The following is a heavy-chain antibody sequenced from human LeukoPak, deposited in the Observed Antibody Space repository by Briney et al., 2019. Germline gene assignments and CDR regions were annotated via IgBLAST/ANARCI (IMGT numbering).Heavy chain of an antibody. V-gene: IGHV1-2*02. D-gene: IGHD2-2*01. CDR3: TRDHCSYINCYEDYYYGMDV. Sequence: ASVKVSCKASGYTFTGYYMHWVRQAPGQGLEWMGWINPDSGSTDIAQKFQGRVTMTRDTSISAAYMELSRLRSDDTAVYYCTRDHCSYINCYEDYYYGMDVWGQGTTVTVSS. CDR1: GYTFTGYY. J-gene: IGHJ6*02. CDR2: INPDSGST.